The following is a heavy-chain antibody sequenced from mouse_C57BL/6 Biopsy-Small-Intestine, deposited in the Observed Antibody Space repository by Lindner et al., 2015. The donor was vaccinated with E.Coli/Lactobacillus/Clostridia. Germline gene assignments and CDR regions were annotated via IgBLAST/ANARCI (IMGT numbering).Heavy chain of an antibody. CDR1: GYTFTDYN. Sequence: VQLQESGPELVKPGASVKIPCKASGYTFTDYNMDWVKQSHGKSLEWIGDINPNNGGTIYNQKFKGKATLTVDKSSSTAYMELRSLTSEDTAVYYCARHYGSSVRVAYWGQGDSGHCLC. CDR2: INPNNGGT. D-gene: IGHD1-1*01. J-gene: IGHJ3*01. V-gene: IGHV1-18*01. CDR3: ARHYGSSVRVAY.